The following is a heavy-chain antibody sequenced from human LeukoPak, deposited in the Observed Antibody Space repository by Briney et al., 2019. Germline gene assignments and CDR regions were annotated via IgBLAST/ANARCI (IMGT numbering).Heavy chain of an antibody. CDR2: IYWDNDK. D-gene: IGHD6-13*01. Sequence: SGPTLVNPTQTLTLTCTFSGFSLSTHGVGVGWIRQPPGKALEWLAFIYWDNDKRNSPSPKSRLTITKDTSKNQVVLTMTNMDPVDTATYYCAHTPPYSSSWHPLFYWGQGTLVTVSS. J-gene: IGHJ4*02. V-gene: IGHV2-5*02. CDR3: AHTPPYSSSWHPLFY. CDR1: GFSLSTHGVG.